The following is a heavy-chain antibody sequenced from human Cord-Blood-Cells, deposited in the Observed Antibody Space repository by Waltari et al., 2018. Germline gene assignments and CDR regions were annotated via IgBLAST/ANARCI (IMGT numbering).Heavy chain of an antibody. CDR2: ISSSGSTI. V-gene: IGHV3-48*03. J-gene: IGHJ4*02. Sequence: EVQLVESGGGLVQPGGSLRLSGAASGFSFRRHELNGVRQAPGKGLEWVSYISSSGSTIYYADSVKGRFTISRDNAKNSLYLQMNSLRAEDTAVYYCARDLPWQLAGLDYWGQGTLVTVSS. CDR3: ARDLPWQLAGLDY. CDR1: GFSFRRHE. D-gene: IGHD6-13*01.